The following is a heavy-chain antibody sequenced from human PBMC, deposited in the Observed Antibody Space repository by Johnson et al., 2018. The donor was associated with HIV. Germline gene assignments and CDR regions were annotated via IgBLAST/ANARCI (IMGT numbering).Heavy chain of an antibody. CDR2: ISSSGNTI. CDR3: ARDKGRGAFDI. J-gene: IGHJ3*02. Sequence: QVQLVESGGGLVKPGGSLRLSCAASGITFSDYYMSWIRQAPGKGLEWVSYISSSGNTIYYADSVKGRVTISRDNAKKSLYLQMNSLRAEETAVYYCARDKGRGAFDIWGQGTMVTVSS. V-gene: IGHV3-11*04. CDR1: GITFSDYY. D-gene: IGHD3-10*01.